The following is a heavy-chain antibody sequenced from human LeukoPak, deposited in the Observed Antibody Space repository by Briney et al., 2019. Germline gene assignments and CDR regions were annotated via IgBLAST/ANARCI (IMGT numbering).Heavy chain of an antibody. Sequence: SETLSLTCTVSGGSISSSSYYWGWIRQPPGKGLEWIGSIYYSGSTYYNPSLKSRVIISVATSKNQFSLKLSSVTAADTAVYYCARAYYDILTGYYGLGYFDYWGQGTLVTVSS. J-gene: IGHJ4*02. V-gene: IGHV4-39*01. CDR3: ARAYYDILTGYYGLGYFDY. D-gene: IGHD3-9*01. CDR2: IYYSGST. CDR1: GGSISSSSYY.